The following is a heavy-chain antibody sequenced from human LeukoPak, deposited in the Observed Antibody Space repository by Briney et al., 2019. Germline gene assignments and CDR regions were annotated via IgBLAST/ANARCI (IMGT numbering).Heavy chain of an antibody. D-gene: IGHD6-13*01. Sequence: PGGSLRLSCAASGFTFRTYSMNWVRQAPGKGLEWVSYISSSSSSIFYADSVKGRFTISRDNANNSLYLQMNSLRAEDTAVYYCARVSIAAAHFDYWGQGTLVTVSS. V-gene: IGHV3-48*04. CDR2: ISSSSSSI. CDR1: GFTFRTYS. J-gene: IGHJ4*02. CDR3: ARVSIAAAHFDY.